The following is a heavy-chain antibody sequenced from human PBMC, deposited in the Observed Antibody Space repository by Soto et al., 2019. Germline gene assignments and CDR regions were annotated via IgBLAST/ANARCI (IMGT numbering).Heavy chain of an antibody. V-gene: IGHV3-23*01. J-gene: IGHJ4*02. CDR2: ITGSGDAT. Sequence: EVQLLESGGGLVQPGGSLRLSCAASGFTFSSYAMNWVRQAPGNGLEWGSGITGSGDATYYADSVKGRFTISRDNTKNTLYVQMNSLRAEDTAVYYCAKAISGYNAPLDHWGQGTRVTVSS. CDR1: GFTFSSYA. D-gene: IGHD1-20*01. CDR3: AKAISGYNAPLDH.